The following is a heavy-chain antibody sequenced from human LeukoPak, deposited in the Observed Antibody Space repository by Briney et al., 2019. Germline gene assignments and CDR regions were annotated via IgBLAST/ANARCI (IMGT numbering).Heavy chain of an antibody. CDR2: IYYSGST. V-gene: IGHV4-59*01. Sequence: SETLSLTCTVSGGSISSYYWSWIRQPPGKGLEWIGYIYYSGSTNYNPSLKSRVTISVDTSKNQFSLKLSSVTAADTAVHYCARDRPTLGYCSGGSCDNWFDPWGQGTLVTVSS. CDR1: GGSISSYY. J-gene: IGHJ5*02. CDR3: ARDRPTLGYCSGGSCDNWFDP. D-gene: IGHD2-15*01.